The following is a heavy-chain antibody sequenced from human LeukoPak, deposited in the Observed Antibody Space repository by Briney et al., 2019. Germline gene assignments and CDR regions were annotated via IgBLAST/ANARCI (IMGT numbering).Heavy chain of an antibody. CDR2: IYHSGST. Sequence: SETLSLTCAVSGYSISSGYYWGWIRRPPGKGLEWIGSIYHSGSTYYNPSLKSRVTISVDTSKNQFSLKLSSVTAADTAVYYCARVIRYFDWLLDYHFDYWGQGTLVTVSS. CDR3: ARVIRYFDWLLDYHFDY. J-gene: IGHJ4*02. CDR1: GYSISSGYY. D-gene: IGHD3-9*01. V-gene: IGHV4-38-2*01.